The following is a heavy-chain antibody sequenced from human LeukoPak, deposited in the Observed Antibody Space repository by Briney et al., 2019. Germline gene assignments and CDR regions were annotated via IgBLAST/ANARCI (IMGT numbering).Heavy chain of an antibody. CDR1: GGSISSYY. Sequence: PSETLSLTCTVSGGSISSYYWSWIRQPPGKGLEWIGYIYYSGSTNYNPSLKSRVTISVDTSKNQFSLKLSSVTAADTAVYYCARQGATMVRGVIRKYNWFDPWGQGTLVTVSS. D-gene: IGHD3-10*01. J-gene: IGHJ5*02. CDR3: ARQGATMVRGVIRKYNWFDP. V-gene: IGHV4-59*08. CDR2: IYYSGST.